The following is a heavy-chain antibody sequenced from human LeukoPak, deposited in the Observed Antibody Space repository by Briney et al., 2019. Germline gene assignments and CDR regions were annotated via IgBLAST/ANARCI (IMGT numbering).Heavy chain of an antibody. V-gene: IGHV3-30*04. Sequence: GRSLRLSCAASGFTFSSYAMHWVRQAPGKGLEWVAVISYDGSNKYYADSVKGRFTISRDNSKNTLYLQMNSLRAEDTAVYYCARDEGSYGDYYFDYWGQGTLVTVSS. J-gene: IGHJ4*02. CDR1: GFTFSSYA. CDR2: ISYDGSNK. D-gene: IGHD4-17*01. CDR3: ARDEGSYGDYYFDY.